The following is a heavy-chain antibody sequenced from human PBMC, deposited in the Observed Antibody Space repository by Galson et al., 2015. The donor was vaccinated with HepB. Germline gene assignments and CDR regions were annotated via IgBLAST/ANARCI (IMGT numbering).Heavy chain of an antibody. CDR1: GYSFTSYW. CDR3: ARLVMYYYDSSGYSWHHNWFDP. V-gene: IGHV5-51*01. Sequence: QSGAEVTKPGESLKISCKGSGYSFTSYWIGWVRQMPGKGLEWMGIIYPGDSDTRYSPSFQGQVTISADKSISTAYLQWSSLKASDTAMYYCARLVMYYYDSSGYSWHHNWFDPWGQGTLVTVSS. D-gene: IGHD3-22*01. J-gene: IGHJ5*02. CDR2: IYPGDSDT.